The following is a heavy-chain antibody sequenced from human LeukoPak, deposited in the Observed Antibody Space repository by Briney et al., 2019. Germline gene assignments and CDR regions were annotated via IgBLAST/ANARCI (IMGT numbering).Heavy chain of an antibody. CDR3: ARVAGSGMIVVYFQH. J-gene: IGHJ1*01. D-gene: IGHD3-22*01. V-gene: IGHV1-18*01. CDR1: GHTFTTYG. CDR2: ISAYNGNT. Sequence: GASVKVSCKASGHTFTTYGISWVRQAPGQGLEWMGWISAYNGNTNYAQKFQGRVTMTTDTSTSTAYMELRSLRSDDTAVYYCARVAGSGMIVVYFQHWGQGTLVTVPS.